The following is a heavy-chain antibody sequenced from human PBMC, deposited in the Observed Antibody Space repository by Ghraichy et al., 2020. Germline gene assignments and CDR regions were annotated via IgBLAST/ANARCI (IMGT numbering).Heavy chain of an antibody. Sequence: GGSLRLSCAASGFTFSGSAMHWVRQASGKGLEWVGRIRSKENNYATAYGASVKGRFTISRDDSKNTAYLQMNSLKTEDTAVYYCTRGPYDTITSLDYWGQGTLVTVSS. J-gene: IGHJ4*02. D-gene: IGHD5-24*01. CDR2: IRSKENNYAT. CDR3: TRGPYDTITSLDY. V-gene: IGHV3-73*01. CDR1: GFTFSGSA.